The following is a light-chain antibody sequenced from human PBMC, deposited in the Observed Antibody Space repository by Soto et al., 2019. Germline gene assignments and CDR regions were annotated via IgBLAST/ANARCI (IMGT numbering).Light chain of an antibody. CDR3: QQYGSSPGLT. CDR1: QSVSSSY. CDR2: GAS. Sequence: ESVLTQSPGTLSLSPGERATLSCRASQSVSSSYLAWYQQKPGQAPRLLIYGASSRVTGIPDRFSGSGSGTDFTLTISRLEPEDFAVYYCQQYGSSPGLTFGGGTKVDIK. V-gene: IGKV3-20*01. J-gene: IGKJ4*01.